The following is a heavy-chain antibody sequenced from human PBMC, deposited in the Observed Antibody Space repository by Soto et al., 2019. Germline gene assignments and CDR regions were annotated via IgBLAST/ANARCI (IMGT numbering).Heavy chain of an antibody. CDR1: GYTFTRYT. V-gene: IGHV1-3*01. CDR3: ARSRITMVRGVIYGMDV. D-gene: IGHD3-10*01. CDR2: INPDNGNT. Sequence: ASVKVSCKASGYTFTRYTMNWVHQAPGQRLEWMGWINPDNGNTKSSQKFQDRVIITKDTSTSTVYMELSSLRSEDTAVYYCARSRITMVRGVIYGMDVWGQGTTVTVSS. J-gene: IGHJ6*02.